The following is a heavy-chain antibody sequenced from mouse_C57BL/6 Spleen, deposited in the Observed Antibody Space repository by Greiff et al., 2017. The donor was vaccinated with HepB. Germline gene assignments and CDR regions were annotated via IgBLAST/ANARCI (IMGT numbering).Heavy chain of an antibody. V-gene: IGHV1-47*01. CDR1: GYTFTTYP. D-gene: IGHD2-1*01. CDR3: ARSIYYGNYYYAMDY. J-gene: IGHJ4*01. CDR2: FHPYNDDT. Sequence: QVQLKQSGAELVKPGASVKMSCKASGYTFTTYPIEWMKQNHGKSLEWIGNFHPYNDDTKYNEKFKGKATLTVEKSSSTVYLELSRLTSDDSAVYYCARSIYYGNYYYAMDYWGQGTSVTVSS.